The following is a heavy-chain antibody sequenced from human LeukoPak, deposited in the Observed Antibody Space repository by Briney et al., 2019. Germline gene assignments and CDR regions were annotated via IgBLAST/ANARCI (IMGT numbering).Heavy chain of an antibody. CDR2: IRYDGSNK. CDR1: GFTFSSYG. V-gene: IGHV3-30*02. Sequence: GGSLRLSCAASGFTFSSYGMHWVRQAPGKGLEGVAFIRYDGSNKYYADSVKGRFTISRDNSKNTLYLLMNSLRAEDTAVYYCAKDLGLWFGELPNPFDYWGQGTLVTVSS. CDR3: AKDLGLWFGELPNPFDY. D-gene: IGHD3-10*01. J-gene: IGHJ4*02.